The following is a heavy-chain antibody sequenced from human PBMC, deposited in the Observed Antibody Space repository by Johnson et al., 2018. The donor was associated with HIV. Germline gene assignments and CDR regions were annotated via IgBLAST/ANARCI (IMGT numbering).Heavy chain of an antibody. V-gene: IGHV3-23*04. D-gene: IGHD4-17*01. CDR3: ARRDDYGADAFDI. J-gene: IGHJ3*02. CDR1: GFTFSSYG. Sequence: VQLVESGGGLVQPGGSLRLSCAASGFTFSSYGLSWVRQAPGKGLEWVSDISGSGGSTFYADTMKGRFTISRDNSKSTLYLQMNRLRADDTAVYCCARRDDYGADAFDIWGQGTMVTVSS. CDR2: ISGSGGST.